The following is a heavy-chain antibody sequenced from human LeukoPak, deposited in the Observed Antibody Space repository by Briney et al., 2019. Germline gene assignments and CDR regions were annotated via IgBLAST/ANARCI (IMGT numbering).Heavy chain of an antibody. J-gene: IGHJ4*02. CDR3: ARGHCSSASCRYYFDY. D-gene: IGHD2-2*01. CDR1: GYTFTSYY. Sequence: ASVEVSCKASGYTFTSYYMHWVRQAPGQGLEWMGIINPSGGSTNYAQKFQGRVTMTRDTSTSTVYMELRSLRSEDTAVYYCARGHCSSASCRYYFDYWGQGTLVTVSS. CDR2: INPSGGST. V-gene: IGHV1-46*01.